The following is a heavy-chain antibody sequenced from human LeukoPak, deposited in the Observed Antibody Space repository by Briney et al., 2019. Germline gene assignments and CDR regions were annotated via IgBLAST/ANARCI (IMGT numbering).Heavy chain of an antibody. CDR2: LYYSGST. CDR3: ARHLVAGTAIEPDAFNI. CDR1: GGSLSSSF. Sequence: SETLSLPCTVPGGSLSSSFCCWIRQPPRSGPEWSGGLYYSGSTNYNPSLKSRVTISLDTSRNQFSLRLSSVTAADTAVYYCARHLVAGTAIEPDAFNIWGQGTMVTVSS. V-gene: IGHV4-59*01. J-gene: IGHJ3*02. D-gene: IGHD6-19*01.